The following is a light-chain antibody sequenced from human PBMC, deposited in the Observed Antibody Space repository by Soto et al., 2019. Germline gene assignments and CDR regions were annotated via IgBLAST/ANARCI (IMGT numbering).Light chain of an antibody. J-gene: IGKJ1*01. CDR1: QSVSSS. CDR3: QQYGSSLTWT. CDR2: DVS. V-gene: IGKV3-20*01. Sequence: EIVMTQSPATLSVSPGERATLSCRASQSVSSSLAWYQQKPGQAPRLLMYDVSSRATGIPDRFSGSGSGTDFTLTISRLEPEDFAVYYCQQYGSSLTWTFGQGTKVDIK.